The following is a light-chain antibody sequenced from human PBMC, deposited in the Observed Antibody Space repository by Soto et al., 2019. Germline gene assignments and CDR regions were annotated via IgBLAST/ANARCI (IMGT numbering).Light chain of an antibody. Sequence: DIQMTQSPSSLSASVGDRVTITCQASQDISNHLNWYQQKPGKAPKLLIYVASNLDTGVPSRISGSGSGTEFTFTISSLQPEDVATYYCQLYDNLLLTFAGGTKVEIK. V-gene: IGKV1-33*01. J-gene: IGKJ4*01. CDR3: QLYDNLLLT. CDR2: VAS. CDR1: QDISNH.